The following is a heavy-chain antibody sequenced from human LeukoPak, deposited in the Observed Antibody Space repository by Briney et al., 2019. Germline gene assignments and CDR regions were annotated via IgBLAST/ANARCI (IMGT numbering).Heavy chain of an antibody. D-gene: IGHD6-13*01. CDR3: AKHIPADATAY. CDR1: GFTFSSYA. V-gene: IGHV3-23*01. Sequence: GGSLRLSCAASGFTFSSYAMSWVRQAPGEGLEWVSGISRSGGSTYYADSVKGRFTSSRDNSKNTLYLHMNSLRAEDTAVYYCAKHIPADATAYWGQGTLVTVSS. CDR2: ISRSGGST. J-gene: IGHJ4*02.